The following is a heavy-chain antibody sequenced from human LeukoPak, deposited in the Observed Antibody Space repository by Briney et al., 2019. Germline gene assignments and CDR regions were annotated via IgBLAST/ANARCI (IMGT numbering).Heavy chain of an antibody. CDR3: ARNPGKGLRGYYFDY. D-gene: IGHD5-12*01. J-gene: IGHJ4*02. V-gene: IGHV3-21*01. Sequence: GGSLRLSCAASGFTFSSYSMNWVRQAPGKGLEWVSSISSSSSYIYYADSVKGRFTISRDNAKNSLYLQMNSLRAEDTAVYYCARNPGKGLRGYYFDYWGQGTLVTVSS. CDR1: GFTFSSYS. CDR2: ISSSSSYI.